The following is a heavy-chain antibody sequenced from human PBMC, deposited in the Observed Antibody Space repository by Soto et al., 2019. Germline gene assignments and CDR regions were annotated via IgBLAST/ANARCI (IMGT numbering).Heavy chain of an antibody. D-gene: IGHD2-8*01. J-gene: IGHJ3*02. CDR3: ANDVGYYTNCVCYSNFRNDAFHI. CDR1: GFTFSSYA. CDR2: ISGSGGST. Sequence: GGSLRLSCAASGFTFSSYAMSWVRQAPGKGLEWVSAISGSGGSTYYADSVKGRFTISRDNSKNTLYLQMNSLRAEDTAVYYYANDVGYYTNCVCYSNFRNDAFHIWGQGKMVTVSS. V-gene: IGHV3-23*01.